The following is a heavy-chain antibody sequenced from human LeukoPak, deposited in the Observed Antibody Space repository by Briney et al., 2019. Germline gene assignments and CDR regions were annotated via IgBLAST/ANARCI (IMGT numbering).Heavy chain of an antibody. CDR3: AKSRIAARRGYYYGMDV. CDR1: GFTFDDYA. D-gene: IGHD6-6*01. J-gene: IGHJ6*02. Sequence: GRSLRLSCAASGFTFDDYAMHWVRQAPGKGLEWVSGISWNSGSIGYADSVKGRFTISRDNAKNSLYLQMSSLRAEDTALYYCAKSRIAARRGYYYGMDVWGQGTTVTVSS. V-gene: IGHV3-9*01. CDR2: ISWNSGSI.